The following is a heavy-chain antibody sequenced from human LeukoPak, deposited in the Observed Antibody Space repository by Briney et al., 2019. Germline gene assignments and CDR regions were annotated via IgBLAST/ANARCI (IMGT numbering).Heavy chain of an antibody. CDR2: INTNTGNP. D-gene: IGHD3-9*01. J-gene: IGHJ5*02. Sequence: ASVTVSCKASGYTFTSYGISWVRQAPGQGLEWMGWINTNTGNPTYAQGFTGRFVFSLDTSVSTAYLQISSLKAEGTAVYYCARDNSYDVLTENWFDPWGQGTLVTVSS. CDR1: GYTFTSYG. V-gene: IGHV7-4-1*02. CDR3: ARDNSYDVLTENWFDP.